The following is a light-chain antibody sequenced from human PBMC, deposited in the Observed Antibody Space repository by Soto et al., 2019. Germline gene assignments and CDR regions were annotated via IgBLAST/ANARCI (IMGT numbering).Light chain of an antibody. Sequence: QTVVTQEPSFSVSPGGTVTLTCGLSSDSVSASHFPSWYQQTPGQAPRTLIYNTNTRSSGVPDRFSGSKSGTSASLAISGLQSEDEGDYYCATWDDSLDGPVFGGGTKLTVL. V-gene: IGLV8-61*01. J-gene: IGLJ2*01. CDR2: NTN. CDR3: ATWDDSLDGPV. CDR1: SDSVSASHF.